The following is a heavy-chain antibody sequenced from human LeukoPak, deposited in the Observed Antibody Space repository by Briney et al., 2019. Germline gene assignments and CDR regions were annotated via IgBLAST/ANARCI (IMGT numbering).Heavy chain of an antibody. D-gene: IGHD3-3*01. Sequence: GGSLRLSCAASGYTFSSYGMHWVRQAPGKGLEWVAFIRYDGSNKYYADSVKGRFTISRDNSKNTLYLQMNSLRAEDTAVYYCARGVVILNSPFDYWGQGTLVTVSS. CDR3: ARGVVILNSPFDY. CDR1: GYTFSSYG. V-gene: IGHV3-30*02. J-gene: IGHJ4*02. CDR2: IRYDGSNK.